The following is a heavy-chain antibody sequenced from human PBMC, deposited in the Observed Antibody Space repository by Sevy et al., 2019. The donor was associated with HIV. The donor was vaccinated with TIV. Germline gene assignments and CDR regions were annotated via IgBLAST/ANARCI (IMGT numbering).Heavy chain of an antibody. Sequence: GGSLRLSCAASGFTFNVYGMHWVRQAPGKGLQWVAFTRYDGSTKYYADSVKGRFTISRDNSKNTLYLQMISLRVEDTAMYYCAKDLTERYSTSSGDFDYWGQGSLVTVSS. J-gene: IGHJ4*02. CDR2: TRYDGSTK. D-gene: IGHD6-6*01. CDR3: AKDLTERYSTSSGDFDY. V-gene: IGHV3-30*02. CDR1: GFTFNVYG.